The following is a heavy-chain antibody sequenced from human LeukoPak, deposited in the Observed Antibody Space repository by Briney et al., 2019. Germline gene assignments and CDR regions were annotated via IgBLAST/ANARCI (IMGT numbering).Heavy chain of an antibody. D-gene: IGHD6-13*01. Sequence: ASVKVSCKASGYTFINYAINWGRQAPGQSLEWLGWINAGSGNTKYSEKFQGRVTITRDTSASTAYLELSSLRSEDTAVYYCARGSRAAADDYWGQGTLVTVSS. CDR1: GYTFINYA. CDR2: INAGSGNT. J-gene: IGHJ4*02. CDR3: ARGSRAAADDY. V-gene: IGHV1-3*01.